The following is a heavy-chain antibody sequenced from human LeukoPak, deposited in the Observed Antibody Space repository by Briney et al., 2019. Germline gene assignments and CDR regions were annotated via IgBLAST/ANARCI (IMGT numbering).Heavy chain of an antibody. J-gene: IGHJ4*02. CDR2: IYYSGST. D-gene: IGHD1-7*01. CDR1: GGSISSYY. CDR3: ARDNWNYGAVDY. Sequence: SETLSLTCTVSGGSISSYYWSWIRQPPGKRLEWIGYIYYSGSTNYNPSLKSRVTISVDTSKNQFSLKLSPVTAADTAVYYCARDNWNYGAVDYWGQGTLVTVSS. V-gene: IGHV4-59*01.